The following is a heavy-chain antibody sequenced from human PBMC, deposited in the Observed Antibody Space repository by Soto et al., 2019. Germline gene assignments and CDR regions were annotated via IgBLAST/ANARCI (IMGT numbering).Heavy chain of an antibody. V-gene: IGHV1-18*04. CDR2: ISAYNGNT. D-gene: IGHD6-13*01. J-gene: IGHJ6*02. CDR3: ARVGIAAAGTPYYYYGMDV. Sequence: ASVNGSCTASGYTFTSYGISWVRQSPGQGLEWMGWISAYNGNTNYAQKLQGRVTMTTDTSTSTAYMELRSLRSDDTAVYYCARVGIAAAGTPYYYYGMDVWGQGTTVTVSS. CDR1: GYTFTSYG.